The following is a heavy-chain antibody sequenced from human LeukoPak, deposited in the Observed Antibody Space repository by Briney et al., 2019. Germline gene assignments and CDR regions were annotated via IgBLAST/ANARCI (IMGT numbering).Heavy chain of an antibody. CDR1: GFTFSSYW. CDR3: ARDDASSSFTY. V-gene: IGHV3-7*01. Sequence: GGSLRLSCAASGFTFSSYWMNWARQAPGKGLEWVASINHNGNVNYYVDSVKGRFTISRDNAKNSLYLQMSSLRVEDTAVYYCARDDASSSFTYWGQGALVTVSS. J-gene: IGHJ4*02. D-gene: IGHD3-16*01. CDR2: INHNGNVN.